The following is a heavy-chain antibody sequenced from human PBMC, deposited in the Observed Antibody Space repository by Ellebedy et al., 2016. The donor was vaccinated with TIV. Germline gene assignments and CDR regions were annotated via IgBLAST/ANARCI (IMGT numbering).Heavy chain of an antibody. J-gene: IGHJ1*01. CDR2: ISGCGGSP. V-gene: IGHV3-23*01. D-gene: IGHD3-9*01. CDR1: GFTFSSYA. Sequence: GESLKISCAASGFTFSSYAMTWVRQAPGKGLEWVSSISGCGGSPYYADSVKGRFTIARDNSKNTLFLQMNSLRAEDTAVYYCAKPYDILISPFHHWGQGTLVTVSS. CDR3: AKPYDILISPFHH.